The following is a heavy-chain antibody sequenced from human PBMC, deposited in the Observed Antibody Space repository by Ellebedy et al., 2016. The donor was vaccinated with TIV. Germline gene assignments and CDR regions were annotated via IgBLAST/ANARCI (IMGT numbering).Heavy chain of an antibody. CDR3: AKGRGDYVGEFVY. CDR1: GFTFSIYT. J-gene: IGHJ4*02. CDR2: IRGSGGST. D-gene: IGHD4-17*01. V-gene: IGHV3-23*01. Sequence: GESLKISCAASGFTFSIYTMSWVRQAPGKGLEWVSGIRGSGGSTYYADSVKGRFTLSRDNSKSMVHLQMDSLRAEDTAVYYCAKGRGDYVGEFVYWGQGTLVTVSS.